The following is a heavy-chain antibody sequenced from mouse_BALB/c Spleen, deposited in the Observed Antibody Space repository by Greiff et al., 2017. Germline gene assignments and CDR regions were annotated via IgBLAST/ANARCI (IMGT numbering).Heavy chain of an antibody. CDR3: ARSSYGNYVDYFDY. CDR1: GYSITSGYY. V-gene: IGHV3-6*02. D-gene: IGHD2-10*01. Sequence: EVQLKESGPGLVKPSQSLSLTCSVTGYSITSGYYWNWIRQFPGNKLEWMGYISYDGSNNYNPSLKNRISITRDTSKNQFFLKLNSVTTEDTATYYCARSSYGNYVDYFDYWGQGTTLTVSS. J-gene: IGHJ2*01. CDR2: ISYDGSN.